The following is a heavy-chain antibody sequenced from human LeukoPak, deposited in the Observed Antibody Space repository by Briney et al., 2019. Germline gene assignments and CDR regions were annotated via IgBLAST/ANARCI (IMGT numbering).Heavy chain of an antibody. CDR1: GFTFSSYG. D-gene: IGHD3-9*01. Sequence: PGGSLRLSCAASGFTFSSYGMHWVRQAPGKGLEWVAVISYDGSNKYYADSVKGRFTISRDNSKNTLYLQMNSLRAEDTAVYYCAADGVIIREYYYYGMDVWGQGTTVTVSS. CDR2: ISYDGSNK. J-gene: IGHJ6*02. V-gene: IGHV3-30*03. CDR3: AADGVIIREYYYYGMDV.